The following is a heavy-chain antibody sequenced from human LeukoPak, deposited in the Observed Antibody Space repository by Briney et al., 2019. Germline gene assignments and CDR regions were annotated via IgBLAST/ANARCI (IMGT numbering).Heavy chain of an antibody. CDR1: GGTFTSSA. CDR3: ARGSRQWLVRLDY. J-gene: IGHJ4*02. Sequence: SVKVSCKAPGGTFTSSAISWVREAPGQGLEWMGRIIPIFGTANYAQKFQGRVTITTDESTSTAYMELSSLRSEDTAVYYCARGSRQWLVRLDYWGQGTLVTVSS. V-gene: IGHV1-69*05. CDR2: IIPIFGTA. D-gene: IGHD6-19*01.